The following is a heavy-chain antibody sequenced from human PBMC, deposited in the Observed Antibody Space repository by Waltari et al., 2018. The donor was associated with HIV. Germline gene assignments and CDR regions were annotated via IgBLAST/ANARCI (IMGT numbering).Heavy chain of an antibody. J-gene: IGHJ4*02. CDR2: IGGIGATI. CDR1: GFSFSNYG. Sequence: EVQLLESGGGLVQPGGSLRLSWVASGFSFSNYGMSWVRQAPGRGLEWVSSIGGIGATIYYADSVKGRFTISRDNSRNILYLQMNSLRAEDTALYFCAKLNTGSEDWGQGTLVTVSS. V-gene: IGHV3-23*01. CDR3: AKLNTGSED. D-gene: IGHD3-10*01.